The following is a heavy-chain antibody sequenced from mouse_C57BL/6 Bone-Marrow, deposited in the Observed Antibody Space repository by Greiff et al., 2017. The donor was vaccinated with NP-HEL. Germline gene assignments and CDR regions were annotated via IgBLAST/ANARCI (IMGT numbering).Heavy chain of an antibody. D-gene: IGHD1-1*01. CDR3: ASAGITTVVATRAMDY. CDR2: IDPSDSYT. Sequence: QVQLQQPGAELVMPGASVKLSCKASGYTFTSYWMHWVKQRPGQGLEWIGEIDPSDSYTNYNQKFKGKSTLTVDKSSSTVYMQLSSLTSEDTAVYYCASAGITTVVATRAMDYCGQGTSVTVSS. V-gene: IGHV1-69*01. J-gene: IGHJ4*01. CDR1: GYTFTSYW.